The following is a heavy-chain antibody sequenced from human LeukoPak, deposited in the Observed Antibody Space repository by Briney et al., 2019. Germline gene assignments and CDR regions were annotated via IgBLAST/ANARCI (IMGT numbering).Heavy chain of an antibody. Sequence: SETLSLTCTVSGGSISGYYWSWIRQPPGKGLEWVGYIFYTGSTNYNPSLKSRVTMSVDTSKNQFSLKLRSVTAADTAVYYCARHRWADHYFASWGQGTLVTVSS. J-gene: IGHJ4*02. V-gene: IGHV4-59*08. CDR3: ARHRWADHYFAS. CDR1: GGSISGYY. CDR2: IFYTGST. D-gene: IGHD4-23*01.